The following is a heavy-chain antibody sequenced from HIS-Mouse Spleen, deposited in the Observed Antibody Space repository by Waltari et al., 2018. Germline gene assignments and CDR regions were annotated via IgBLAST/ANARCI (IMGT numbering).Heavy chain of an antibody. CDR2: IYYSGST. Sequence: QLQLQESGPGLVKPSETLSLTCTVSGGSIRSSSSSWGWTRQPPGKGLEWVGSIYYSGSTYYNPSLKSRVTISVDTSKNQFSLKLSSVTAADTAVYYCAREIPYSSSWYDWYFDLWGRGTLVTVSS. D-gene: IGHD6-13*01. V-gene: IGHV4-39*07. J-gene: IGHJ2*01. CDR1: GGSIRSSSSS. CDR3: AREIPYSSSWYDWYFDL.